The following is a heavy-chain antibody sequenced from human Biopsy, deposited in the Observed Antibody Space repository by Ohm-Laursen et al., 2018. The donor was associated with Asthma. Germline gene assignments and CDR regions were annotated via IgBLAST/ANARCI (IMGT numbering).Heavy chain of an antibody. Sequence: TLSLTCTVSGASITTSPSYWGWLRLLPGKGLEWIGCIYYSGETFFNPSLKNPLFMSLDSSKNQFSLKMTSVTVADTAVYFCARNLPGYTYGPFEDWGQGTLVTVSS. CDR2: IYYSGET. V-gene: IGHV4-31*01. CDR3: ARNLPGYTYGPFED. D-gene: IGHD5-18*01. CDR1: GASITTSPSY. J-gene: IGHJ4*02.